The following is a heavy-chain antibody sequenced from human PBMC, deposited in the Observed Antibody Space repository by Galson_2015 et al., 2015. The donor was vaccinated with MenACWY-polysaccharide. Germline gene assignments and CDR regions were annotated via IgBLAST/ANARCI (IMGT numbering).Heavy chain of an antibody. Sequence: SETLSLTCSVSGGSMSGSYWSWLRQPPGKELEWIGYIYYSGSTNYNPSLESRVTISVDTPKNQFSLKLTSVTAADTAVYYCARGYFDSRGCSNWFDPWGQGTLVTVSS. J-gene: IGHJ5*02. D-gene: IGHD3-22*01. CDR3: ARGYFDSRGCSNWFDP. CDR2: IYYSGST. V-gene: IGHV4-59*01. CDR1: GGSMSGSY.